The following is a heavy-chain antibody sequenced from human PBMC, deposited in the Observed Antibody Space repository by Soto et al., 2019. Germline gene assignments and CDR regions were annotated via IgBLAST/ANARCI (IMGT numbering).Heavy chain of an antibody. V-gene: IGHV3-15*01. D-gene: IGHD3-22*01. Sequence: GGSLRLSCAASGFTFSNAWMIWVRQAPGKGLEWVGRIKSKTDGGTTDYAAPVKGRFTISRDDSKNTLYLQMNSLKTEDTAVYYCTRHTYYYDSSGYYYVGYYYYGMDVWGQGTTVTVSS. J-gene: IGHJ6*02. CDR3: TRHTYYYDSSGYYYVGYYYYGMDV. CDR1: GFTFSNAW. CDR2: IKSKTDGGTT.